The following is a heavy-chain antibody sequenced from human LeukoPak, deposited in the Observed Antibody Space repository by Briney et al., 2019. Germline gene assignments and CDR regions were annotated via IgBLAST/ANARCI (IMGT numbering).Heavy chain of an antibody. V-gene: IGHV3-23*01. CDR3: AGSSGWSVGGYYFDY. Sequence: PGGSLRLSCAASGFTFSSYAMSWVRQAPGKGLEWVSAISGSGGSTYYADYVKGRFTISRDNSKNTLYLQMNSLRAEDTAVYYCAGSSGWSVGGYYFDYWGQGTLVTVSS. CDR1: GFTFSSYA. CDR2: ISGSGGST. J-gene: IGHJ4*02. D-gene: IGHD6-19*01.